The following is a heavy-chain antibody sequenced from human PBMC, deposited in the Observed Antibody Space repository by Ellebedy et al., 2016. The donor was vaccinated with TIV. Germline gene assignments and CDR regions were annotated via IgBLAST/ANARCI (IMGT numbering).Heavy chain of an antibody. V-gene: IGHV2-70*11. CDR1: GFSLSNARMC. Sequence: SGPTLVKPTETLTLTCTVSGFSLSNARMCVSWIRQPPGKALEWLARIDWDDDKYYSTSLKTRLTISKDTSKNQVVLTMTNMDPVDTATYYCARTHTARGNYGMDVWGQGTTVTVSS. CDR2: IDWDDDK. D-gene: IGHD5-18*01. J-gene: IGHJ6*02. CDR3: ARTHTARGNYGMDV.